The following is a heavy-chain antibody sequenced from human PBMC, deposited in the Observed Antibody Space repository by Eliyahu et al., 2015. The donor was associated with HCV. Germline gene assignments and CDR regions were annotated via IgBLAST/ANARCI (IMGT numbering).Heavy chain of an antibody. CDR2: ISWNSGSI. D-gene: IGHD3-16*02. CDR3: AKDMRRGRLGELSY. Sequence: VQPGRSLRLSCAASGFTFDDYAMHWVRQAPGKGLEWVSGISWNSGSIGYADSVKGRFTISRDNAKNSLYLQMNSLRTEDTALYYCAKDMRRGRLGELSYWGQGTLVTVSS. V-gene: IGHV3-9*01. CDR1: GFTFDDYA. J-gene: IGHJ4*02.